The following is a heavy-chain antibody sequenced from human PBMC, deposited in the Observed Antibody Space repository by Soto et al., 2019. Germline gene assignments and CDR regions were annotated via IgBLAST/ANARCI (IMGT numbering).Heavy chain of an antibody. V-gene: IGHV4-34*01. D-gene: IGHD2-15*01. CDR3: ARRRIGKKGAIDY. CDR1: GGSFSGYY. Sequence: PSETLSLTCAVYGGSFSGYYWSWIRQPPGKGLEWIGEINHSGSTNYNPSLKSRVTISVDTSKNQFSLKLSSVTAADTAVYYCARRRIGKKGAIDYWGQGTLVTVSS. J-gene: IGHJ4*02. CDR2: INHSGST.